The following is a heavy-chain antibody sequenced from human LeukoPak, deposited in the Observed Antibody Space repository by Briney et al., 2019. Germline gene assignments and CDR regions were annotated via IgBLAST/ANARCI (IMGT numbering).Heavy chain of an antibody. CDR1: GFTFSSYA. CDR3: AKDGYYDSKLDY. D-gene: IGHD3-22*01. CDR2: ISGSGGST. J-gene: IGHJ4*02. Sequence: GGSLRLSCAASGFTFSSYAMSWVRQAPGKGLGWVSAISGSGGSTYYADSVKGRFTISRDNSKNTLYLQMNSLRAEDMAVYYCAKDGYYDSKLDYWGQGTLVTVSS. V-gene: IGHV3-23*01.